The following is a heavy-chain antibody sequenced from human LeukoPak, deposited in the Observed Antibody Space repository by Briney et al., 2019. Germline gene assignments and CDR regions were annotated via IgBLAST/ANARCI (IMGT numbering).Heavy chain of an antibody. V-gene: IGHV3-23*01. J-gene: IGHJ4*02. CDR3: AKALIYDSSGYYYFDY. CDR1: GFTFSTYV. CDR2: ISGSGGSS. Sequence: GGSLRLSCAASGFTFSTYVMSWVRQAPGKGLEWVSTISGSGGSSHYADSVKGRFTISRDNSKNTLYLQMNSLRAEDTAVYYCAKALIYDSSGYYYFDYWGQGTLVTISS. D-gene: IGHD3-22*01.